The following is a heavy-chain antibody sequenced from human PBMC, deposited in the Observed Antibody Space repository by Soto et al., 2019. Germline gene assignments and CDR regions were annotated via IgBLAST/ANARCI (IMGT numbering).Heavy chain of an antibody. CDR2: IIPILGIA. D-gene: IGHD3-10*01. CDR3: ASPRLLWFGELSPESYFDY. V-gene: IGHV1-69*02. Sequence: SVKVSCKASGGTFSSYTISWVRQAPGQGLEWMGRIIPILGIANYAQKFQGRVTITADKSTSTAYIELSSLRSEDTAVYYCASPRLLWFGELSPESYFDYWGQGTLVTVSS. CDR1: GGTFSSYT. J-gene: IGHJ4*02.